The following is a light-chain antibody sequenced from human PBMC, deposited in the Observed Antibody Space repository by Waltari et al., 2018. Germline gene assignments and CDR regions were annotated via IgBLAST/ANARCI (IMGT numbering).Light chain of an antibody. V-gene: IGLV2-23*02. Sequence: QSALTQPASVSGSPGQSITIPCTGTSDDVGGYNLVSWYQQSSGKAPKLIIYEVHKRPSGVSNRFSASRSGNTASLTISGLQSEDEANYYCCSYAGTTNWVFGGGTKLTVL. CDR2: EVH. CDR1: SDDVGGYNL. J-gene: IGLJ3*02. CDR3: CSYAGTTNWV.